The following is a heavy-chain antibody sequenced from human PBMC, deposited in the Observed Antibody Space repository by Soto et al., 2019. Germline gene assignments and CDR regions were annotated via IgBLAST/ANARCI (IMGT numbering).Heavy chain of an antibody. J-gene: IGHJ4*02. D-gene: IGHD3-22*01. CDR1: GGSISSGDYY. V-gene: IGHV4-30-4*01. CDR2: IYYSGST. Sequence: SETLSLTCTVSGGSISSGDYYWSWIRQPPGKGLEWIGYIYYSGSTYYNPSLKSRVTISVDTSKNQFSLKLSSVTAADTAVYYCARELIYYDSSGYHRGPFDYWGQGTLVTVSS. CDR3: ARELIYYDSSGYHRGPFDY.